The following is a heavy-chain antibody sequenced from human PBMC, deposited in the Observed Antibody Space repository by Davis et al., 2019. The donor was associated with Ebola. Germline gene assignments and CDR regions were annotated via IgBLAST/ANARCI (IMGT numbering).Heavy chain of an antibody. CDR1: GYTFTSYY. D-gene: IGHD3-22*01. Sequence: AASVKVSCKASGYTFTSYYMHWVRQAPGQGLEWMGIINPSGGSTSYAQKFQGRFSMTMDTSTSTAYMELRSLKSDDTAVYYCARDYTDDTGYYYAYWGQGTLVTVSS. CDR3: ARDYTDDTGYYYAY. J-gene: IGHJ4*02. V-gene: IGHV1-46*01. CDR2: INPSGGST.